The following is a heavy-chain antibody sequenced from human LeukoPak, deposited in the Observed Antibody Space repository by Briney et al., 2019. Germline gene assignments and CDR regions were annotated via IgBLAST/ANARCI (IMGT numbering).Heavy chain of an antibody. Sequence: SQTLSLTCTVSGGSISSGDYYWSWIRQPPGKGLEWIGYIYYSGSTYYNPSLKSRVTISVDTSKNQFSLKLSSVTAADTAVYYCARDLADGYYFDYWGQGTLVTVSS. CDR2: IYYSGST. J-gene: IGHJ4*02. CDR1: GGSISSGDYY. D-gene: IGHD5-24*01. CDR3: ARDLADGYYFDY. V-gene: IGHV4-30-4*08.